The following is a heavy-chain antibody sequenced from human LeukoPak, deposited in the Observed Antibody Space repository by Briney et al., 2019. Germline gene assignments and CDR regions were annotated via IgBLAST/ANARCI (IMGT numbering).Heavy chain of an antibody. D-gene: IGHD6-19*01. V-gene: IGHV3-21*01. CDR3: ARATVAGTDFDY. CDR1: GFTFSSYS. Sequence: PGGSLRLSCAASGFTFSSYSMNWVRQAPGKGLEWVSSISSSSSYIYYADSVKGRFTISRDNAKNSLYLQMNSLRAEDTAVYYCARATVAGTDFDYWGQGTLVAVSS. CDR2: ISSSSSYI. J-gene: IGHJ4*02.